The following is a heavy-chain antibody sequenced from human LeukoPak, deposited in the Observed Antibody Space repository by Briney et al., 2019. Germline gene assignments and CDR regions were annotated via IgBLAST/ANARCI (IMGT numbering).Heavy chain of an antibody. CDR3: AKEGISGSYSLDAFDI. J-gene: IGHJ3*02. CDR2: ISGSGGST. D-gene: IGHD1-26*01. CDR1: GFTFSTYD. Sequence: GGSLRLSCAASGFTFSTYDMSWVRQAPGKGLEWVSAISGSGGSTYYADSVKGRFTISRDNSKSTLYLQMNSLRAEDTAVYYCAKEGISGSYSLDAFDIWGQGTMVTVSS. V-gene: IGHV3-23*01.